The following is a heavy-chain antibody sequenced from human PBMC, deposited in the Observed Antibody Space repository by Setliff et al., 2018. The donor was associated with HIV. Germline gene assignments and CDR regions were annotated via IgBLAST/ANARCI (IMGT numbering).Heavy chain of an antibody. CDR1: GGSITTSTFY. CDR2: IYYSGST. V-gene: IGHV4-39*02. J-gene: IGHJ6*03. D-gene: IGHD2-15*01. Sequence: SETLSLTCTVSGGSITTSTFYWGWIRQPPGKGLEWIGSIYYSGSTYYNPSLKSRLTITQHTSKNHFSLSLSSVIAADTAVYYCAREYYRSGGYYSGWKYYYMDVWGKGTTVTVSS. CDR3: AREYYRSGGYYSGWKYYYMDV.